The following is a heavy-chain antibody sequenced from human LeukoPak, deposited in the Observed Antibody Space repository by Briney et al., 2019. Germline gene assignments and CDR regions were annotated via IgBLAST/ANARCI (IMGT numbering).Heavy chain of an antibody. V-gene: IGHV3-21*04. D-gene: IGHD6-13*01. CDR2: ISSSSSYI. Sequence: PGGSLRLSCAASGFTFSNYSMNWVRQAPGKGLEWVSSISSSSSYIYYADSVKGRFTISRDNAKNSLYLQMNSLRSEDTAVYYCARSVYSSSWYDYYYYYMDVWGKGTTVTVSS. CDR3: ARSVYSSSWYDYYYYYMDV. J-gene: IGHJ6*03. CDR1: GFTFSNYS.